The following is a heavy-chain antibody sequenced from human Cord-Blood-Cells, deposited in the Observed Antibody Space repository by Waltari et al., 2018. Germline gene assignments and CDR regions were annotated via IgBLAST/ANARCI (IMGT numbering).Heavy chain of an antibody. CDR3: ARGEPNSMVQGVFDY. V-gene: IGHV1-8*01. CDR1: GYTFTSYD. CDR2: MNPNSGNT. J-gene: IGHJ4*02. Sequence: QVQLVQSGAEVKKPGASVKVSCKASGYTFTSYDITWVRQAPGQGLEWMGWMNPNSGNTGYAQKFQGRVTMTRNTSISTAYMELSSLRSEDTAVYYCARGEPNSMVQGVFDYWGQGTLVTVSS. D-gene: IGHD3-10*01.